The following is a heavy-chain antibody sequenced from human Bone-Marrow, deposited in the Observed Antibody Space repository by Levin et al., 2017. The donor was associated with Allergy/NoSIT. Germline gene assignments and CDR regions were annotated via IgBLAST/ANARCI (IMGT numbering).Heavy chain of an antibody. CDR1: GGSISSGGYY. CDR3: ARYNGYDFDY. V-gene: IGHV4-31*03. CDR2: IYYSGNT. D-gene: IGHD5-12*01. Sequence: SCTVSGGSISSGGYYWSWIRQHPGKGLEWIGYIYYSGNTYYNPSLKSRVSISVVTSKNQFSLKLSSVTVADTAVYYCARYNGYDFDYWGQGTLVTVSS. J-gene: IGHJ4*02.